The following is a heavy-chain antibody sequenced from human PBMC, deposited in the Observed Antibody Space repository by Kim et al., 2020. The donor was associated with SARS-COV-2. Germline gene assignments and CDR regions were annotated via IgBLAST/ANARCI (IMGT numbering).Heavy chain of an antibody. Sequence: PSLKRRVTISVDTSKNQFSLKLSSVTAADTAVYYCARGVVAAAAGAAFDIWGQGTMVTVSS. CDR3: ARGVVAAAAGAAFDI. J-gene: IGHJ3*02. D-gene: IGHD6-13*01. V-gene: IGHV4-34*01.